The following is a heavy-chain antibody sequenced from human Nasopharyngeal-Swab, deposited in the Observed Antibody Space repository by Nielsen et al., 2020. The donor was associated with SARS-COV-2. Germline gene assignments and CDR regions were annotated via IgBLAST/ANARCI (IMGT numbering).Heavy chain of an antibody. Sequence: GGSLRLSCAASGFTFSSYWMSWVRQAPGKGLEWVANIKQDGSEKYYVDSVKGRFTISRDNAKNSLYLQMNSLRAEDTAVYYCAVPIWTGPPDAFDIWGQGTMVTVSS. CDR2: IKQDGSEK. CDR3: AVPIWTGPPDAFDI. V-gene: IGHV3-7*01. J-gene: IGHJ3*02. D-gene: IGHD3/OR15-3a*01. CDR1: GFTFSSYW.